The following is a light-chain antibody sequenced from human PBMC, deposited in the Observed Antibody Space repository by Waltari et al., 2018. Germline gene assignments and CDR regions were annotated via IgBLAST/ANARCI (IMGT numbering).Light chain of an antibody. CDR2: RNN. J-gene: IGLJ3*02. V-gene: IGLV1-47*01. CDR3: AAWDDSLSGRV. Sequence: QSVLTQPPSASGTPGQRVTISCSGSRSNIGSNYVYWYQQLPGTAPKLLIYRNNRRPYGVPDRVSGSKSGTSASLAISGLRSEDEADYYCAAWDDSLSGRVFGGGTKVTVL. CDR1: RSNIGSNY.